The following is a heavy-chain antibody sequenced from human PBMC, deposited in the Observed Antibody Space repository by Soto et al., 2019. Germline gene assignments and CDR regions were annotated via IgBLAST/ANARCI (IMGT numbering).Heavy chain of an antibody. CDR1: GFTLNTYS. CDR3: ARIYMDYCDTNGSVDY. CDR2: ISSGNSFI. V-gene: IGHV3-21*01. D-gene: IGHD3-22*01. Sequence: GGSLRLSCAASGFTLNTYSVIWVRLAPGKGLEWVSSISSGNSFIYYADSVKGRFTISRDNAKSSLSLQMYSLRADDTAVYYCARIYMDYCDTNGSVDYWGQGPLVTVSS. J-gene: IGHJ4*02.